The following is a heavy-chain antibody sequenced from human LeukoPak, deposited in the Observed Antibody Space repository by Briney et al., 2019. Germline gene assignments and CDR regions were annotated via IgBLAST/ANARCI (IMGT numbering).Heavy chain of an antibody. CDR1: GGSVSSGSYY. CDR2: IYYSGRT. D-gene: IGHD3-22*01. J-gene: IGHJ4*02. Sequence: PSETLSLTCTVSGGSVSSGSYYWSWIRPPPGKELEWIGYIYYSGRTNYKPSLKCRVTISVDTSKIQFALKLSSATAADMAVCYSAREGSGFNDYWGQGTLVTVSS. CDR3: AREGSGFNDY. V-gene: IGHV4-61*01.